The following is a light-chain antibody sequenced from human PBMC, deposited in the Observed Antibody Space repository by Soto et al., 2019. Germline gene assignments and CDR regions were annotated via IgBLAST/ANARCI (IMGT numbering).Light chain of an antibody. CDR2: EDD. J-gene: IGLJ7*01. V-gene: IGLV2-23*01. Sequence: QSALTQPASVSGSPGQSITISCSGVSGDVGNYNLVSWYQQYPGKAPALLIYEDDKRPSGVSNRFSGSKSDSTASLTISGLRAGGEADYSGFLYLGGTSVFGGGPQLSVL. CDR1: SGDVGNYNL. CDR3: FLYLGGTSV.